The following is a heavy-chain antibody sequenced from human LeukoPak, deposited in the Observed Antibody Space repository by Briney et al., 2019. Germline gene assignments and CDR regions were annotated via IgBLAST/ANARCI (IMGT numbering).Heavy chain of an antibody. CDR2: INHNGNVN. CDR1: GFTFSRYW. V-gene: IGHV3-7*03. J-gene: IGHJ6*02. Sequence: GGSLRLSCAASGFTFSRYWMNWAREAPGKGLEWVASINHNGNVNYYVDSVKGRFTISRDNAKNSLYLQMSNLRAEDTAVYFCARGGGLDVWGQGATVTVSS. CDR3: ARGGGLDV. D-gene: IGHD3-16*01.